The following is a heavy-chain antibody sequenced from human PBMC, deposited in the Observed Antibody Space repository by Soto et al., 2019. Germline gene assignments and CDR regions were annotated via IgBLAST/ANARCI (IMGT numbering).Heavy chain of an antibody. CDR1: DGSIKSRDYH. Sequence: LFLTCTVSDGSIKSRDYHWSWTRQSPAEGLEWIGYIHNRGTSFYNPSLRGRVTVTLDTSRSQFSLTLASVTAADTAVYYCVREERIAAPQLDYWGQGIPVTVSS. D-gene: IGHD6-6*01. CDR3: VREERIAAPQLDY. CDR2: IHNRGTS. V-gene: IGHV4-30-4*01. J-gene: IGHJ4*02.